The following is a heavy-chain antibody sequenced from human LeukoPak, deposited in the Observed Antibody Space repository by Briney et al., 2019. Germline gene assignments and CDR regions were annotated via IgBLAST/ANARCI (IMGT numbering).Heavy chain of an antibody. J-gene: IGHJ4*02. V-gene: IGHV3-21*01. CDR1: GFTFSSYW. CDR3: AREFYGLGSFVDY. D-gene: IGHD3-10*01. CDR2: MSSSSNFI. Sequence: PGGSLRLSCAASGFTFSSYWMSWVRQAPGKGLEWVTFMSSSSNFIYYADSVKGRFTISRDSAKNSLYLQMNSLRAEDTAVYYCAREFYGLGSFVDYWGQGTLVTVSS.